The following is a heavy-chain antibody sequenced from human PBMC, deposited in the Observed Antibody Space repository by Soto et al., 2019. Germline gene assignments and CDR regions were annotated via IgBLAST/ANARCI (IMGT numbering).Heavy chain of an antibody. Sequence: LSLTCTVSGGYISSGGYYWRWIRQHPGKGLEWIGYIYYSGSTYYNPSLKSRVTISVDTSKNQFSLKLSSVTAADTAVYYCARDQGYYGSGRIDGMDVWGQGTTVTVSS. J-gene: IGHJ6*02. V-gene: IGHV4-31*03. CDR1: GGYISSGGYY. CDR2: IYYSGST. CDR3: ARDQGYYGSGRIDGMDV. D-gene: IGHD3-10*01.